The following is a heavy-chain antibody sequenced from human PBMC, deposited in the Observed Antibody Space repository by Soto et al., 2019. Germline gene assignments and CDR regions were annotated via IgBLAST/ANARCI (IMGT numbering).Heavy chain of an antibody. CDR1: GYTFTSYG. V-gene: IGHV1-18*01. CDR3: ARDSQFVVVPAAMPIYYYYMDV. D-gene: IGHD2-2*01. CDR2: ISAYNGNT. J-gene: IGHJ6*03. Sequence: GASVKVSCKASGYTFTSYGISWVRQAPGQGLEWMGWISAYNGNTNCAQKLQGRVTMTTDTSTSTAYMELRSLRSDDTAVYYCARDSQFVVVPAAMPIYYYYMDVWGKGTTVTVSS.